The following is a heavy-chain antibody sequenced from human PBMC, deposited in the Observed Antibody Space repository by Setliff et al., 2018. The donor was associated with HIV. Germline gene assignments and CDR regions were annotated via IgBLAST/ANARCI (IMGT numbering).Heavy chain of an antibody. D-gene: IGHD2-21*01. CDR3: ARNSAPPYYTDYHMDV. J-gene: IGHJ6*03. CDR1: GGSFSNFA. Sequence: SVKVSCKASGGSFSNFAINWVRQAPGQGLEWVGGIIPMFGTANYAQKFLGRVTITADASTTTAYMDLSSLRSEDTAVYYCARNSAPPYYTDYHMDVWGRGTTVTVSS. CDR2: IIPMFGTA. V-gene: IGHV1-69*13.